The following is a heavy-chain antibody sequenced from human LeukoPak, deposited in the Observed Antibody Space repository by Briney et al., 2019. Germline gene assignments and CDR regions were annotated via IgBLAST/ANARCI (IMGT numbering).Heavy chain of an antibody. D-gene: IGHD3-10*01. Sequence: PGGSLRLSCAASGFTFSSYWMTWVRQAPGKGLEWVANMKQDGSEKYYVDSVKGRFTISRDNAKNTLYLQMNSLRPDDTAVYFCARDHYYYDSGSYNSHRYYYMDVWGKGTTVTVSS. J-gene: IGHJ6*03. CDR1: GFTFSSYW. CDR3: ARDHYYYDSGSYNSHRYYYMDV. CDR2: MKQDGSEK. V-gene: IGHV3-7*01.